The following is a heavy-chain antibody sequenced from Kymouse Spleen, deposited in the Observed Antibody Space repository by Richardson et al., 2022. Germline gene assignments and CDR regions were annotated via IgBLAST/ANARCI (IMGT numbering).Heavy chain of an antibody. CDR2: IYYSGST. CDR3: ARQEYSSSFDY. J-gene: IGHJ4*02. Sequence: QLQLQESGPGLVKPSETLSLTCTVSGGSISSSSYYWGWIRQPPGKGLEWIGSIYYSGSTYYNPSLKSRVTISVDTSKNQFSLKLSSVTAADTAVYYCARQEYSSSFDYWGQGTLVTVSS. V-gene: IGHV4-39*01. D-gene: IGHD6-6*01. CDR1: GGSISSSSYY.